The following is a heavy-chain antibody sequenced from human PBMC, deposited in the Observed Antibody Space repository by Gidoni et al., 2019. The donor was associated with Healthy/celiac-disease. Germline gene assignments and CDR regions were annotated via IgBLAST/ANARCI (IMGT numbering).Heavy chain of an antibody. CDR2: SSGSGGSK. V-gene: IGHV3-23*01. D-gene: IGHD2-2*02. Sequence: EVQLLESGGGLVQPGGSLSLPCAASGFTFGSFSSSWARQAPGKGRVGVSASSGSGGSKYYADSVKGRFTIARDNAKNTLYLQMNSLRAEDTAVYYCAKEGYCSSTSCYNDAFDIWGQGTMVTVSS. CDR3: AKEGYCSSTSCYNDAFDI. J-gene: IGHJ3*02. CDR1: GFTFGSFS.